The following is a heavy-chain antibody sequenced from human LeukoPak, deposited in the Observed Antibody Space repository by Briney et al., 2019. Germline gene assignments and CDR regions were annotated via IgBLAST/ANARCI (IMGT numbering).Heavy chain of an antibody. CDR3: ARQHYGGNSVPWDY. J-gene: IGHJ4*02. CDR2: ISGYNGNT. D-gene: IGHD4-23*01. Sequence: ASVKVSCKASGYTFTTYGISWVRQAPGQGLEWMGWISGYNGNTKYAENLQGRVTMTTDASTSTAYMELRSLRSDDTAVYYCARQHYGGNSVPWDYWGQGTLVTVSS. CDR1: GYTFTTYG. V-gene: IGHV1-18*01.